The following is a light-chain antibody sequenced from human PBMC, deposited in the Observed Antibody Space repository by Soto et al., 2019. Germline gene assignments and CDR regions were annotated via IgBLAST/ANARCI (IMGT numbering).Light chain of an antibody. V-gene: IGKV1-39*01. Sequence: DIQMTQSPSSLSSSVGYRVSITCLASQIISTYLNWFQQKPGKAPNLLIYAASTLQSGGPSRFSGSGSGTHFTLTISSLQPEDFATYYCQQSYSTPWTFGQGTKVDIK. CDR3: QQSYSTPWT. CDR2: AAS. CDR1: QIISTY. J-gene: IGKJ1*01.